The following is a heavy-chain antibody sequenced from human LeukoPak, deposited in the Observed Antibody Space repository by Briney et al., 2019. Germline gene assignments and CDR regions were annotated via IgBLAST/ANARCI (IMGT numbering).Heavy chain of an antibody. CDR2: ISYDGSNK. CDR1: GFTFSSYG. CDR3: ASGPTNLYLDY. J-gene: IGHJ4*02. D-gene: IGHD2-2*01. V-gene: IGHV3-30*03. Sequence: GGSLRLSCAASGFTFSSYGMHWVRQAPGKGLEWVAVISYDGSNKYYADSVKGRFTISRDNSKNTLYLQMNSLRAEDTAVYYCASGPTNLYLDYWGQGTLVTVSS.